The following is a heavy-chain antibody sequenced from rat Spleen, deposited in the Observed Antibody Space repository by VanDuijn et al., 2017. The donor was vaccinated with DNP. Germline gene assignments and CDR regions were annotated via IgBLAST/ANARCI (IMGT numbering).Heavy chain of an antibody. V-gene: IGHV5-29*01. D-gene: IGHD1-11*01. CDR2: ISYEGIST. Sequence: EVQLVESDGGLVQPGRSLKLSCAASGFTFSNYGMHWIRQAPTKGLEWVASISYEGISTYYGDSVKGRFTISKDDAKSTLYLQVNSLRSEDTAIYYCARGGRTFAYWGQGTLVTVSS. CDR1: GFTFSNYG. CDR3: ARGGRTFAY. J-gene: IGHJ3*01.